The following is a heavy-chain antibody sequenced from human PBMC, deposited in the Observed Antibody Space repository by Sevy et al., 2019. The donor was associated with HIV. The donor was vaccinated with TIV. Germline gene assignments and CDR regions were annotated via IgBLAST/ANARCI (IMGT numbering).Heavy chain of an antibody. V-gene: IGHV1-24*01. CDR3: ATTKDYYEDNGDPFDY. Sequence: ASVKVSCKVSGSTLTNLSMHWVRQAPGKGLEWMGTFDPEDGETIYAQMFQVRVTMTEDTSTDTAYMELSSLRSEDTAVYYCATTKDYYEDNGDPFDYWGQGTLVTVSS. CDR1: GSTLTNLS. CDR2: FDPEDGET. J-gene: IGHJ4*02. D-gene: IGHD3-22*01.